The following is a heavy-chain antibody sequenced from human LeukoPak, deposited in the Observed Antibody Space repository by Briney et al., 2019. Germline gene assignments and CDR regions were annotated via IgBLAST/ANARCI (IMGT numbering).Heavy chain of an antibody. J-gene: IGHJ4*02. CDR2: INNKNGDT. V-gene: IGHV1-18*01. Sequence: ASVKVSCKASGYTLTYNNISWVRQAPGQGLDWMGWINNKNGDTKYAQKLQGRVTMTTDTSTNTAYMELRSLRSDDTAVYYCARESGHCYGDNCFYFFDLWGQGFLVTVSS. D-gene: IGHD2-21*01. CDR3: ARESGHCYGDNCFYFFDL. CDR1: GYTLTYNN.